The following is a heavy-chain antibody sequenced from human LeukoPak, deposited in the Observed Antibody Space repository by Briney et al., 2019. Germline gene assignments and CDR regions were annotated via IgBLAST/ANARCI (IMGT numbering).Heavy chain of an antibody. Sequence: KSSETLSLTCTVSGGSINNYYWGWIRQPPGKGLEWIGFIYYSGNTNYNPSLKSRVTISVDTSKTQFSLSLSSVTAADTAVYYCARAGGYYYADFDYWGQGTLVTVSS. D-gene: IGHD3-22*01. J-gene: IGHJ4*02. V-gene: IGHV4-59*01. CDR3: ARAGGYYYADFDY. CDR2: IYYSGNT. CDR1: GGSINNYY.